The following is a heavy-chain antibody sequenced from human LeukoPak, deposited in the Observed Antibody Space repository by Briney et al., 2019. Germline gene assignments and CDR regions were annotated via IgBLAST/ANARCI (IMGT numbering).Heavy chain of an antibody. CDR1: GFTDSNNF. Sequence: GGSLRLSCAVYGFTDSNNFMNWVRQAPGKGLEWVAVTHSDGTTYFADSVQGRFTISRDNSKNTLYLQMNSLRDEDTAVYYCARPSSLDGSGRYYIDYWGQGTLVTVSS. CDR3: ARPSSLDGSGRYYIDY. D-gene: IGHD3-10*01. CDR2: THSDGTT. J-gene: IGHJ4*02. V-gene: IGHV3-66*01.